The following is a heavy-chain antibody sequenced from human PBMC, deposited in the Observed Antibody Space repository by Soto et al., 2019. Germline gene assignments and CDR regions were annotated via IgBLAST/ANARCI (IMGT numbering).Heavy chain of an antibody. V-gene: IGHV4-59*01. CDR3: ARDKGYYDFWSGYYTGATYYYGMDV. J-gene: IGHJ6*02. CDR1: GGSISSYY. CDR2: IYYSGGT. D-gene: IGHD3-3*01. Sequence: QVQLQESGPGLVKPSETLSLTCTVSGGSISSYYWSWIRQPPGKGLEWIGYIYYSGGTNYNPSLNSRVTISVDTSKNQFSLKLSSVTAADTAVYYCARDKGYYDFWSGYYTGATYYYGMDVWGQGTTVTVSS.